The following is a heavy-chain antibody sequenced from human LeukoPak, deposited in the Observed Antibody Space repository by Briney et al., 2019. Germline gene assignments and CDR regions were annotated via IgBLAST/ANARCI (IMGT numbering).Heavy chain of an antibody. V-gene: IGHV4-39*07. D-gene: IGHD3-3*02. J-gene: IGHJ6*03. Sequence: SETLSLTCTVSGGSISSSSYYWGWIRQPPGKGLEWIGTIYYSGSTYCTPSLKSRVTISLDTSKNQFSLKLSSVTAADTAVYYCARAFYPGYYSYMAVWGKGTTVTVSS. CDR1: GGSISSSSYY. CDR3: ARAFYPGYYSYMAV. CDR2: IYYSGST.